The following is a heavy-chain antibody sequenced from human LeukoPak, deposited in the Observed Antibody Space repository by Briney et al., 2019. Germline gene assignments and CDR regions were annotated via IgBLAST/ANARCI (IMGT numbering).Heavy chain of an antibody. J-gene: IGHJ4*02. CDR2: IIPIFGTA. V-gene: IGHV1-69*05. CDR1: GGTFSSYA. CDR3: ARGRREYYYDSSGYYYPH. D-gene: IGHD3-22*01. Sequence: SVKVSCKASGGTFSSYAISWVRQAPGQGLEWMGRIIPIFGTANYAQKFQGRVMITTDESTSTAYMELSSLRSEDTAVYYCARGRREYYYDSSGYYYPHWGQGTLVTVSS.